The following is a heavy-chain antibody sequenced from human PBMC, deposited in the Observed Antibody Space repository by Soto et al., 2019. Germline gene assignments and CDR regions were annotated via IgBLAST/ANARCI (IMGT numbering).Heavy chain of an antibody. CDR2: FDPEDGET. CDR3: ATDGPPGIAAAATAGGY. CDR1: GYTLTELS. J-gene: IGHJ4*02. Sequence: ASVKVSCKXSGYTLTELSMHWVRQAPGKGLEWMGGFDPEDGETIYAQKFQGRVTMTEDTSTDTAYMELSSLRSEDTAVYYCATDGPPGIAAAATAGGYWGQGTLVTVSS. D-gene: IGHD6-13*01. V-gene: IGHV1-24*01.